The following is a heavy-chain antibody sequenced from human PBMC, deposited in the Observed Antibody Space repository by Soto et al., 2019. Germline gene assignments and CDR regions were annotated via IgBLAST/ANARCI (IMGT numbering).Heavy chain of an antibody. Sequence: SETLSLTCAVYGGSFSGYYWSWIRQPPGKGLEWIGEINHSGSTNYNPSLKSRVTISVDTSKNQFSLKLSSVTAADTAVYYCAAGTYYYGSGSYGYFDYWGQGTLVTAPQ. CDR2: INHSGST. D-gene: IGHD3-10*01. J-gene: IGHJ4*02. V-gene: IGHV4-34*01. CDR1: GGSFSGYY. CDR3: AAGTYYYGSGSYGYFDY.